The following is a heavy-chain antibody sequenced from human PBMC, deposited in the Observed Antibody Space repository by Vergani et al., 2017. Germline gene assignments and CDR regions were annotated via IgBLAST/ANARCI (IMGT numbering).Heavy chain of an antibody. J-gene: IGHJ4*02. CDR3: ARIRSGEAPRRYYFDY. Sequence: EVPLVQSGAEVKKPGESLKISCTGSGYSFTSYWIGWVRQMPGKGLEWMGIIYPGDSDTRYSPSFQGQVTISADKSISTAYLQWSSLKASDTAMYYCARIRSGEAPRRYYFDYWGQGTLVTVSS. CDR1: GYSFTSYW. D-gene: IGHD3-22*01. CDR2: IYPGDSDT. V-gene: IGHV5-51*01.